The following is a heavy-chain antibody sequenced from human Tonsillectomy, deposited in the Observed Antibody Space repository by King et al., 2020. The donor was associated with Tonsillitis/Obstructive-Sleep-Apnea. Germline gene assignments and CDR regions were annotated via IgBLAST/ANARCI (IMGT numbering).Heavy chain of an antibody. CDR2: IYWDDDK. D-gene: IGHD3-10*01. CDR3: ARGSYDSDAFDM. V-gene: IGHV2-5*02. J-gene: IGHJ3*02. Sequence: ITLKESGPTLVKPPQNLTLTCTFSGFSLSTGGVGVGWIRQPPGKALEWLALIYWDDDKRYSPSLKSRLTITKDTSKNQVVLTMTNMDPVDTATYYCARGSYDSDAFDMWGQGTMVTVSS. CDR1: GFSLSTGGVG.